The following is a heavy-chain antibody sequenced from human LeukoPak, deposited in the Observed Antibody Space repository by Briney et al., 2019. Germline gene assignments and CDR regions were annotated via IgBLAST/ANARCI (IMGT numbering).Heavy chain of an antibody. V-gene: IGHV1-8*01. CDR1: GYTFTSYD. CDR3: ARVVRRISNDYYYYMDV. D-gene: IGHD6-13*01. J-gene: IGHJ6*03. CDR2: MNPNSGNT. Sequence: ASVKVSCKASGYTFTSYDINWVRQATGQGLEWMGWMNPNSGNTGYAQKFQGRVTITRNTSISTAYMELSSLRSEDTAVYYCARVVRRISNDYYYYMDVWGKGTTVTVSS.